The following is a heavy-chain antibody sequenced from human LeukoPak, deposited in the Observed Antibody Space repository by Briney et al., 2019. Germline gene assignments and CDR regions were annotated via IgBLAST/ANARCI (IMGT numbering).Heavy chain of an antibody. CDR1: GFTFSSYG. J-gene: IGHJ3*02. Sequence: GGSLRLSCAASGFTFSSYGMHWVRQAPGKGLEWVAVIWYDGGNKYYADSVKGRFTISRDNSKNTLYLQMNSLRAEDTAVYYCARGLGGNSAAFDIWGQGTMVTVSS. CDR2: IWYDGGNK. CDR3: ARGLGGNSAAFDI. D-gene: IGHD4-23*01. V-gene: IGHV3-33*01.